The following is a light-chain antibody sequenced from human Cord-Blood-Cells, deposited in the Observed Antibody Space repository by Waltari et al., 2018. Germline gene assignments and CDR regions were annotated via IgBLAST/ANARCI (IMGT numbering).Light chain of an antibody. CDR2: EVS. Sequence: QSALTQPASVSGSPGQSITISCPGTSSHVGGYNYVSWYQQHPGKAPKLMIYEVSNRPSGVSNRFSGSKSGNTASLTISGLQAEDEADYYCSSYTSSSTLYVFGTGTKVTVL. CDR3: SSYTSSSTLYV. J-gene: IGLJ1*01. CDR1: SSHVGGYNY. V-gene: IGLV2-14*01.